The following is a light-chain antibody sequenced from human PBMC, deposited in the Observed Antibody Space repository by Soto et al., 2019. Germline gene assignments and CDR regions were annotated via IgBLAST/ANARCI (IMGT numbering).Light chain of an antibody. V-gene: IGKV1-5*01. J-gene: IGKJ1*01. CDR2: AAS. CDR1: QSISSW. Sequence: DIQMTQSPSTLSAPVGDRVTITCRASQSISSWLAWYQQKPGKAPKLLIYAASTLQSGVPSRFSGSGSGTDFTLTISCLQSEDFATYYCQQYYSYHTWTFGQGTKVDIK. CDR3: QQYYSYHTWT.